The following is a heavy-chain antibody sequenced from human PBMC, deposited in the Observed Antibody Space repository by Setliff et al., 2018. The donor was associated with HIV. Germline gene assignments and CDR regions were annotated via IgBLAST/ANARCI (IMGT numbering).Heavy chain of an antibody. V-gene: IGHV1-46*01. CDR1: GYAFTSYY. CDR3: ARIPGSSWYNGFDI. Sequence: GASVKVSCKASGYAFTSYYMHWVRQVPGPGLEWMGMINPSGGRTSYAQKFQGRVTMARDTSTSTVYMELSSLRSEDTAVCYCARIPGSSWYNGFDIWGQGTMVTVSS. D-gene: IGHD6-13*01. CDR2: INPSGGRT. J-gene: IGHJ3*02.